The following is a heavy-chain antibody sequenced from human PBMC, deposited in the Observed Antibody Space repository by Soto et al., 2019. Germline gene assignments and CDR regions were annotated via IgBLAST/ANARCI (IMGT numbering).Heavy chain of an antibody. Sequence: ASETLSLTCTVSGGSISSGGYYWSWIRQHPGKGLEWIGYIYYSGSTYYNPSLKSRVTISVDTSKNQFSLKLSSVTAADTAVYYCARGHSGVLALGYWGQGTLVTVSS. D-gene: IGHD2-15*01. CDR1: GGSISSGGYY. CDR3: ARGHSGVLALGY. V-gene: IGHV4-31*03. J-gene: IGHJ4*02. CDR2: IYYSGST.